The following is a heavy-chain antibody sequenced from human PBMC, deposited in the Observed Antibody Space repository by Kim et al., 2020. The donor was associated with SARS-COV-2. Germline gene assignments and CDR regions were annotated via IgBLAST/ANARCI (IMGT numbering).Heavy chain of an antibody. Sequence: SETLSLTCAVSGGSISTSNWWNWVRQPPGKGLEWIGEIYHSGTTNYNPSLRSRVTISLDKSKNQFSLKLTSVTAADTAVYYCARDKGSSPDYYFDYWGQGTLVTVSS. CDR3: ARDKGSSPDYYFDY. CDR1: GGSISTSNW. V-gene: IGHV4-4*02. J-gene: IGHJ4*02. D-gene: IGHD6-19*01. CDR2: IYHSGTT.